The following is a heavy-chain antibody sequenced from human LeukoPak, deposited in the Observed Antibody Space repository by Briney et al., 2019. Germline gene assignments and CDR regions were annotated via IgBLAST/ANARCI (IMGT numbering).Heavy chain of an antibody. CDR1: GLAFSNAW. CDR3: TTGGYGGQFDY. D-gene: IGHD5-12*01. Sequence: PGGSLRLSCAASGLAFSNAWMSWVCQAPGKGLEWVGRIKSKTDGGTTDYAAPVKGRFTISRDDSKNTLYLQMNSLKTEDTAVYYCTTGGYGGQFDYWGQGTLVTVSS. CDR2: IKSKTDGGTT. J-gene: IGHJ4*02. V-gene: IGHV3-15*01.